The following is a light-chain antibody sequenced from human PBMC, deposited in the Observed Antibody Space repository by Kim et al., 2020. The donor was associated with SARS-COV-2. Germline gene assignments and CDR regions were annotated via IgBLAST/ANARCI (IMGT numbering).Light chain of an antibody. V-gene: IGKV1-33*01. CDR2: DAS. Sequence: DIQMTQSPSSLSASVGDRVTITCQASQDIRNYLNWYQKKPGKAPKLLIYDASYLEKGVPSRFSGSGSGTDFTFTISSLQPEDIATYYCQQCDNLPLTFGQGTRLEIK. CDR3: QQCDNLPLT. J-gene: IGKJ5*01. CDR1: QDIRNY.